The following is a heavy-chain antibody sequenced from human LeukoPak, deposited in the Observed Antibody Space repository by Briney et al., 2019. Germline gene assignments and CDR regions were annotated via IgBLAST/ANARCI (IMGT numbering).Heavy chain of an antibody. CDR2: IYYSGST. Sequence: PSETLSLTCTVSGGSISSSSYYWGWIRQPPGKGLEWIGSIYYSGSTYYNPSLKSRVTISVDTSKNQFSLKLSSVTAADTAVYYCARTTVVTLVDYWGQGTLVTVSS. J-gene: IGHJ4*02. CDR3: ARTTVVTLVDY. V-gene: IGHV4-39*07. CDR1: GGSISSSSYY. D-gene: IGHD4-23*01.